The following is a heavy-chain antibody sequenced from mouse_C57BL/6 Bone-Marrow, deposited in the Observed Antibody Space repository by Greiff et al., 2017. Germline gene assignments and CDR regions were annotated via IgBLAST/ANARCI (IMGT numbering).Heavy chain of an antibody. CDR3: ARCLMIRNYFDY. CDR2: INPSTGGT. Sequence: EVQLVESGPELVKPGASVKISCKASGYSFTGYYMNWVKQSPEKSLEWIGEINPSTGGTTYNQKFKAKATLTVDKSSSTAYMQLKSLTSEDSAVYYCARCLMIRNYFDYWGQGTTLTVSS. CDR1: GYSFTGYY. J-gene: IGHJ2*01. V-gene: IGHV1-42*01. D-gene: IGHD2-4*01.